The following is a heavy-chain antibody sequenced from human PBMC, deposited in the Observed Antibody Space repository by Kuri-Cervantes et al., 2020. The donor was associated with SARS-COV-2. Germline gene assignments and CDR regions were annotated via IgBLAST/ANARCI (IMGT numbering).Heavy chain of an antibody. CDR1: GFTFSSYA. V-gene: IGHV3-23*01. J-gene: IGHJ5*02. CDR2: ISGSGGST. D-gene: IGHD3-22*01. CDR3: AKPPPHYYDSSGYYPDWFDP. Sequence: GESLKISCAASGFTFSSYAMHWVRQAPGKGLEWVSAISGSGGSTYYADSVKGRFTISRDNSKNTLYLQMNSLRAEDTAVYYCAKPPPHYYDSSGYYPDWFDPWGQGTLVTVSS.